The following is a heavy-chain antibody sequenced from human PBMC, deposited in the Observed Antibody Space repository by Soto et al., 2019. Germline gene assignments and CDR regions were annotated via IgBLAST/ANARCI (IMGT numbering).Heavy chain of an antibody. CDR2: ISYDGSNK. CDR1: GFTFSSYA. J-gene: IGHJ3*02. D-gene: IGHD6-6*01. V-gene: IGHV3-30-3*01. CDR3: ARGSSSSSDAFDI. Sequence: SLRLSCAASGFTFSSYAMHWVRQAPGKGLEWVAVISYDGSNKYYADSVKGRFTISRDNSKNTLYLQMNSLRAEDTAVYYCARGSSSSSDAFDIWGQGTMVTVSS.